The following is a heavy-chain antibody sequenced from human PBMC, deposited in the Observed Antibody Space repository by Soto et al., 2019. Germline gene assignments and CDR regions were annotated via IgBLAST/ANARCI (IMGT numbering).Heavy chain of an antibody. CDR1: GFTFSSYG. V-gene: IGHV3-33*01. D-gene: IGHD1-26*01. J-gene: IGHJ4*02. CDR3: ATGRGRGGRDY. Sequence: QVQLVESGGGVVQPGRSLRLSCAASGFTFSSYGMHWVRQAPGKGLEWVAVIWYDGSNKYYADSVKGRFTISRDNSKNTLYLQMNSLRAEDTAVYYGATGRGRGGRDYWGQGTLVTVSS. CDR2: IWYDGSNK.